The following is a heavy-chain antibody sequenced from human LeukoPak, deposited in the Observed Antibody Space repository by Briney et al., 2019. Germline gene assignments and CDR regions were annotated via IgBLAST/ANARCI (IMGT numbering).Heavy chain of an antibody. CDR3: AKAQVGELELPYNWFDP. Sequence: PGGSLRLSCAASGFTFDDYAMHWVRQAPGKGLEWVSGISWNSGSIGYADSVKGRFTISRDNAKNSLYLQMNSLRAEDTALYYCAKAQVGELELPYNWFDPWGQGTLVTVSS. CDR2: ISWNSGSI. V-gene: IGHV3-9*01. J-gene: IGHJ5*02. CDR1: GFTFDDYA. D-gene: IGHD1-7*01.